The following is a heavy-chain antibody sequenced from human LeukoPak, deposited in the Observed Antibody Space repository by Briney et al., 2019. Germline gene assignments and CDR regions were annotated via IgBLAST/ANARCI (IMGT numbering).Heavy chain of an antibody. J-gene: IGHJ4*02. D-gene: IGHD3-10*01. CDR1: GFTFSSYG. Sequence: GGSLRLSCAASGFTFSSYGMHWVRQAPGKGLEWVAVISYDGSNKYYADSVKGRFTISRDNSKNTLYLQMNSLRAEDTAVYYCAKDNIPYGSGSPPTDYWGQGTLVTVSS. V-gene: IGHV3-30*18. CDR2: ISYDGSNK. CDR3: AKDNIPYGSGSPPTDY.